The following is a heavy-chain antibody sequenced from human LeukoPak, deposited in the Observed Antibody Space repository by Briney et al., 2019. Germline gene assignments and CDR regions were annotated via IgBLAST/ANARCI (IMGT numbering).Heavy chain of an antibody. Sequence: GGSLRLSCAASGFTFSTYAMSWVRQAPGKGLEWVSAISGSGDNTFYADSVKSRFTISRDNSRNTLYLRMNSLRADDTAIYYCAKDRTTMTNYFDYWGQGTLVTVSS. CDR1: GFTFSTYA. D-gene: IGHD3-22*01. V-gene: IGHV3-23*01. J-gene: IGHJ4*02. CDR3: AKDRTTMTNYFDY. CDR2: ISGSGDNT.